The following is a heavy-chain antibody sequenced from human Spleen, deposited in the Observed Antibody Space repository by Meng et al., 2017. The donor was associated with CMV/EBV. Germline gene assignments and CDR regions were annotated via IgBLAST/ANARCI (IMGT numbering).Heavy chain of an antibody. D-gene: IGHD4-17*01. CDR1: RFTFSTHW. Sequence: GESLKISCAASRFTFSTHWMSWVRQAPGKGLEWVASIKQDGSEKYYVDSVRGRFTISRDNAKNSLYLQMNSLGAEDAAVYYCARDWGQDGDYEFDYWGQGTLVTVSS. V-gene: IGHV3-7*01. J-gene: IGHJ4*02. CDR2: IKQDGSEK. CDR3: ARDWGQDGDYEFDY.